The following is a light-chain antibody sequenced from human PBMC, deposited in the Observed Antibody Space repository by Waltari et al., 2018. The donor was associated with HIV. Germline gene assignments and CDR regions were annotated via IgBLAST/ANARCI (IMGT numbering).Light chain of an antibody. Sequence: IVMTQSPLSLPVTPGAPASISCRSSQSLLNSNGYNYLDWYVQKPGQSPQLLIYLGSDRASGVPDRFSVSGSGTEFTLKISRVEAEDVGVYYCMQALQTPFPFGPGTKLDIK. CDR1: QSLLNSNGYNY. J-gene: IGKJ3*01. CDR3: MQALQTPFP. CDR2: LGS. V-gene: IGKV2-28*01.